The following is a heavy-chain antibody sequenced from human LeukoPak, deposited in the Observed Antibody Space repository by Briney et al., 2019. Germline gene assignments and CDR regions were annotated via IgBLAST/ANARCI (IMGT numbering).Heavy chain of an antibody. J-gene: IGHJ4*02. V-gene: IGHV3-23*01. CDR3: AKVLKAYYFGSGSYPFDH. Sequence: GGSLRLSCAASAFTFSSYGMSWVRQAPGKGLEWVSDISGSGDSTNYADSVKGRFTISRDNSRNTLYLQMNSLRAEDTAVYYCAKVLKAYYFGSGSYPFDHWGQGTLVTVSS. CDR2: ISGSGDST. CDR1: AFTFSSYG. D-gene: IGHD3-10*01.